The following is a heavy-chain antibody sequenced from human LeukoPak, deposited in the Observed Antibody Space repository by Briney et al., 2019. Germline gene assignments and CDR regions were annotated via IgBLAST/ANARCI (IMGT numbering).Heavy chain of an antibody. Sequence: KSGGSLRLSCAASGFTFSSYAMSWVRQAPGKGLEWVSAISGSGGSTYYADSVKGRFTISRDNSKNTLYLQMNSLRAEDTAVYYCARPGVFRYIGVGGGYFDFWGQGTLVTVS. CDR1: GFTFSSYA. V-gene: IGHV3-23*01. J-gene: IGHJ4*02. CDR2: ISGSGGST. CDR3: ARPGVFRYIGVGGGYFDF. D-gene: IGHD6-19*01.